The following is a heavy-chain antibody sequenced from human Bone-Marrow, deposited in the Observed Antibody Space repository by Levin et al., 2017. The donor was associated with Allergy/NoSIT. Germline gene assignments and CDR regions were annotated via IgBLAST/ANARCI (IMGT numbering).Heavy chain of an antibody. V-gene: IGHV3-9*01. CDR1: GFTFDDYA. J-gene: IGHJ2*01. Sequence: SLKISCAASGFTFDDYAMHWVRQVPGKGLEWVSGSDWNSGNIGYADSVKGRFTISRDNAKNSLYLQMNGLRAEDTALYYCGKVRYNGGSSLGSGYIDLWGRGTLVTVSS. D-gene: IGHD6-6*01. CDR3: GKVRYNGGSSLGSGYIDL. CDR2: SDWNSGNI.